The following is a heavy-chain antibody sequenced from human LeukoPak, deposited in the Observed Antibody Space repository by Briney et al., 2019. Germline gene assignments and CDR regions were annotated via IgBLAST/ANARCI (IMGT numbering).Heavy chain of an antibody. J-gene: IGHJ6*02. D-gene: IGHD1-1*01. V-gene: IGHV1-8*01. CDR3: ARSITNYYYYGMDV. Sequence: ASVKVSCTASGYTFTSYDINWVRQAPGQGLEWMGWMNPNSGNTGYAQKFQGRVTMTRNTSISTAYMELSSLRSEDTAVYYCARSITNYYYYGMDVWGQGTTVTVSS. CDR2: MNPNSGNT. CDR1: GYTFTSYD.